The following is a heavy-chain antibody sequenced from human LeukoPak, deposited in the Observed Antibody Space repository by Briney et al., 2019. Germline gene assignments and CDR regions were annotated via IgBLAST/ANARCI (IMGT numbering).Heavy chain of an antibody. CDR1: GYTLIDYF. Sequence: ASVKVSCKASGYTLIDYFMHWVRQAPGEGLEWMGIINPSGGSTTYAQKFQGRVSMTRDTSTSTVNMELSSLRSEDTAVYYCARGGSGTYQSRWFFDLWGRGSLVTVSS. CDR2: INPSGGST. V-gene: IGHV1-46*01. D-gene: IGHD1-26*01. CDR3: ARGGSGTYQSRWFFDL. J-gene: IGHJ2*01.